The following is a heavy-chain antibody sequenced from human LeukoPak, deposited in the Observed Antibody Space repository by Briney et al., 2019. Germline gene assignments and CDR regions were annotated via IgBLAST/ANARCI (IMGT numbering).Heavy chain of an antibody. Sequence: ASVKVSCKVSGYTLTEFSMHWVRQAPGKGLEWMGGFDPEDGETIYAQKFQGRVTMTEDTSTDIAYMELSSLRSEDTAVYYCASRGYSYGYRGYWFDPWGQGTLVTVSS. V-gene: IGHV1-24*01. CDR1: GYTLTEFS. CDR2: FDPEDGET. J-gene: IGHJ5*02. CDR3: ASRGYSYGYRGYWFDP. D-gene: IGHD5-18*01.